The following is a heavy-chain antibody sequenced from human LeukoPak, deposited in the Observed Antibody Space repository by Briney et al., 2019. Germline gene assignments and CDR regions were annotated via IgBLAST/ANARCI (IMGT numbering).Heavy chain of an antibody. D-gene: IGHD3-10*01. V-gene: IGHV3-23*01. CDR2: ISVSGSAT. J-gene: IGHJ4*02. CDR1: GFTFSNIA. CDR3: AKGGVAYSYSYFDY. Sequence: GGSLRLSCVVSGFTFSNIALSWVRQAPGKGLEWVSAISVSGSATSYADSVRGRFTVSRDNSKDTLYLQMNGLRAEDTAVYYCAKGGVAYSYSYFDYWGQGTLVTVSS.